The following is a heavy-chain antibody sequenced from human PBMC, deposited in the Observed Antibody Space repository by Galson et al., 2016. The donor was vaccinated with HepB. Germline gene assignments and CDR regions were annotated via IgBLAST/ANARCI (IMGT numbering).Heavy chain of an antibody. D-gene: IGHD5-24*01. V-gene: IGHV1-69*06. CDR3: ATQLGGRYYNYDMDV. CDR2: IIPIFGAP. J-gene: IGHJ6*02. Sequence: SVKVSCKASGGTFSSYAFSWVRQAPGQGLEWMGGIIPIFGAPNYAQRFQGRVTITADKSTSTAYMELSSLRSEDTAGYYCATQLGGRYYNYDMDVWGQGTTVTVSS. CDR1: GGTFSSYA.